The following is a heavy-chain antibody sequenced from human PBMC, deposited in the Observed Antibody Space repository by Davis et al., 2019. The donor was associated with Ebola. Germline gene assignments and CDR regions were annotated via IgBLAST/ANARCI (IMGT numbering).Heavy chain of an antibody. D-gene: IGHD3-10*01. CDR2: ITSNSGTT. V-gene: IGHV3-9*02. J-gene: IGHJ5*02. Sequence: PGGSLRPSCATSGLTSDNYAMHWFRQAPGKALEWVSGITSNSGTTAYADSVKGRFTISRDNAKDSLYLQMNSLRIEDTAFYYCAKDFYGSGSYIDAWGQGTLVAVSS. CDR1: GLTSDNYA. CDR3: AKDFYGSGSYIDA.